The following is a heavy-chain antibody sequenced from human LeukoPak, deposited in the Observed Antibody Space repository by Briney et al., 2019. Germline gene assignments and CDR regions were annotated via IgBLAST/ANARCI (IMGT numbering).Heavy chain of an antibody. CDR2: IYYSGST. CDR1: GGSISSYY. D-gene: IGHD2-15*01. V-gene: IGHV4-59*01. CDR3: ASTYCSGGSCYFDY. Sequence: SETLSLTCTVSGGSISSYYWSWIRQPPGKGLEWIGYIYYSGSTNYNPSLKSRVTISVDTSKNQFSLKLSSVTAADTAVYYCASTYCSGGSCYFDYWGQGTLVTVSS. J-gene: IGHJ4*02.